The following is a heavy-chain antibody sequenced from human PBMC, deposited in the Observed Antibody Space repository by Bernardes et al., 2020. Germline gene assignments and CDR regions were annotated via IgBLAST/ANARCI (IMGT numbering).Heavy chain of an antibody. CDR3: ARGQKVLGESLRAVAGKANWFDP. D-gene: IGHD6-19*01. V-gene: IGHV4-34*01. CDR2: INHSGST. Sequence: SETLSLTCAVYGGSFSGYYWSWIRQPPGKGLEWIGEINHSGSTNYNPSLKSRVTISVDTSKNQFSLKLSSVTAADTAVYYCARGQKVLGESLRAVAGKANWFDPWGQGTLVTVSS. J-gene: IGHJ5*02. CDR1: GGSFSGYY.